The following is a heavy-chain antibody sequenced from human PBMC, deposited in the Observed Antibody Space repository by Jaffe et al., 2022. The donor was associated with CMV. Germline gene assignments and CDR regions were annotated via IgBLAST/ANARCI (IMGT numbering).Heavy chain of an antibody. D-gene: IGHD5-12*01. Sequence: QVQLQQWGAGLLKPSETLSLTCAVYGGSFSGYYWSWIRQPPGKGLEWIGEINHSGSTNYNPSLKSRVTISVDTSKNQFSLKLSSVTAADTAVYYCARAVEMATNKRNGYFDYWGQGTLVTVSS. CDR2: INHSGST. CDR3: ARAVEMATNKRNGYFDY. J-gene: IGHJ4*02. CDR1: GGSFSGYY. V-gene: IGHV4-34*01.